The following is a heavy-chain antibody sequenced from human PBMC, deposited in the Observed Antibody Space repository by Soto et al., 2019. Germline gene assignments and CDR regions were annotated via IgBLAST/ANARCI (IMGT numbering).Heavy chain of an antibody. CDR2: INHSGST. Sequence: SETLSLTCAVYGGSFSGYYWSWIRQPPGKGLEWIGEINHSGSTNYNPSLKSRVTISVDTSKNQFSLKLSSVTAADTAVYYCARGMAVAGHYLDSSGPGTLVTVSS. V-gene: IGHV4-34*01. CDR3: ARGMAVAGHYLDS. J-gene: IGHJ4*02. D-gene: IGHD6-19*01. CDR1: GGSFSGYY.